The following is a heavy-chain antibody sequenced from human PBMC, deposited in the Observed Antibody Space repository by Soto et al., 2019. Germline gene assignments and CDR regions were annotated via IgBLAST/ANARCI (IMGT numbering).Heavy chain of an antibody. V-gene: IGHV2-5*08. J-gene: IGHJ5*01. CDR2: MYWHDDK. CDR1: GFSLRTSGMC. D-gene: IGHD3-9*01. Sequence: SGPTLVNRTQTLTLTCTFSGFSLRTSGMCVSWIRQPPGKALEWLALMYWHDDKRYNPSLGNRLTIAKDTSKNRVVLTLANVGRVDSATYFCAHSHFNIFPGPCDSRGRGTLVTVCS. CDR3: AHSHFNIFPGPCDS.